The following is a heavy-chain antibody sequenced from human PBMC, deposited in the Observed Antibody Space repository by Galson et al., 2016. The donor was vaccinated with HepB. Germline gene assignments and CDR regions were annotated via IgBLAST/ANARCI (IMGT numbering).Heavy chain of an antibody. J-gene: IGHJ3*02. Sequence: LRLSCAASGFIFSRYDMHWVRQATGKGLEWVSGIGTAGDTYYLGSVKGRFTISRENAKNSLYLQMNSLRAGDTAVYYCARLDYESVSFDIWGQGTMVTVSS. CDR2: IGTAGDT. CDR1: GFIFSRYD. CDR3: ARLDYESVSFDI. D-gene: IGHD4-17*01. V-gene: IGHV3-13*01.